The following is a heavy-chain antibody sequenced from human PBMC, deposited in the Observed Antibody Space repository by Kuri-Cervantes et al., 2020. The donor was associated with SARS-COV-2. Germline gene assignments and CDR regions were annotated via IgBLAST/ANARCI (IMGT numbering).Heavy chain of an antibody. D-gene: IGHD3-22*01. V-gene: IGHV4-34*01. CDR2: INHSGST. J-gene: IGHJ5*02. Sequence: GSLRLSCAVYGGSFSGYYWSWIRQPPGKGLEWIGGINHSGSTNYNPSLKSRVTISVDTSKNQFSLKLSSVTAADTAVYYCALVAVYYDSSGYYYWFDPRGQGTLVTVSS. CDR1: GGSFSGYY. CDR3: ALVAVYYDSSGYYYWFDP.